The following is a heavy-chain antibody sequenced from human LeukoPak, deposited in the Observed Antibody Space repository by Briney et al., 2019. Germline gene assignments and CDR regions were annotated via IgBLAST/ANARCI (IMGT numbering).Heavy chain of an antibody. CDR3: AKVNCSSTSCYMGRYFDY. D-gene: IGHD2-2*01. CDR1: GFTFSSYG. CDR2: ISYDGSNK. V-gene: IGHV3-30*18. Sequence: GGSLRLSCAASGFTFSSYGMHWVRQAPGKGLEWVAVISYDGSNKYYADSVKGRFTISRDNSKNTLYLQMNSLRAEDTAVYYCAKVNCSSTSCYMGRYFDYWGQGTLVTVSS. J-gene: IGHJ4*02.